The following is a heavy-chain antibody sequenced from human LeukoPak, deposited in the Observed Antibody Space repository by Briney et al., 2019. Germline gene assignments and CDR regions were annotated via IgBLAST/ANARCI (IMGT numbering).Heavy chain of an antibody. CDR3: ARDRSGSY. D-gene: IGHD3-3*01. V-gene: IGHV3-7*05. CDR1: GITFSGYW. Sequence: PGGSLRLSCAASGITFSGYWMSWVRQAPGKGLEWVATINQDGSEKYYVDSVKGRFTTSRDNAKNSLYLEMNSLRAEDTAIYYCARDRSGSYWGQGTLVTVSS. J-gene: IGHJ4*02. CDR2: INQDGSEK.